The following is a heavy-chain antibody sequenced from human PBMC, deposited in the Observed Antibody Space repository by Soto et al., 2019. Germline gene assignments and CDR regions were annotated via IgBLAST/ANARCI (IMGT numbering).Heavy chain of an antibody. J-gene: IGHJ4*02. V-gene: IGHV1-69*01. CDR2: IIPIFGTA. D-gene: IGHD3-22*01. Sequence: QVQLVQSGAEVKKPGSSVKVSCKASGGTFSSYAISWVRQAPGQGLEWMGGIIPIFGTANYAQKFQGRVTMTADESTSTAYMERSSLRSEDTAVYYCARAQYYYDSSGYYPQYFDYWGQGTLVTVSS. CDR1: GGTFSSYA. CDR3: ARAQYYYDSSGYYPQYFDY.